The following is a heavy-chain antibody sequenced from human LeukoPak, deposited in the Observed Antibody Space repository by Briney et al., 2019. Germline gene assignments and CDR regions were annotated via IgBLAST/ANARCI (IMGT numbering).Heavy chain of an antibody. D-gene: IGHD3-22*01. J-gene: IGHJ4*02. CDR2: INWNGGST. Sequence: PGGSLRLSCAASGFTFDDYGMSWVRQAPGKGLEWVSGINWNGGSTGYADSVKGRFTISRDNAKNSLYLQMNSLRAEDTALYYCAREGNYYDSSGYYWIPFDYWGQGTLVTVSS. CDR1: GFTFDDYG. V-gene: IGHV3-20*04. CDR3: AREGNYYDSSGYYWIPFDY.